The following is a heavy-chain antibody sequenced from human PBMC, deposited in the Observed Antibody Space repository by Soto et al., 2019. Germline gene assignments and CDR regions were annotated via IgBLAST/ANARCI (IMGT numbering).Heavy chain of an antibody. Sequence: SETLSLTCTVSGASINSGGYYWSWIRQFPGKGLEWIGYIYLSGNTYYNPSLESRVTISLDTSQNQFSLKLRSVIAADTAVYYCASGYAWGVILAYWGQGTLVSVSS. D-gene: IGHD3-16*02. CDR2: IYLSGNT. V-gene: IGHV4-31*03. CDR1: GASINSGGYY. J-gene: IGHJ4*02. CDR3: ASGYAWGVILAY.